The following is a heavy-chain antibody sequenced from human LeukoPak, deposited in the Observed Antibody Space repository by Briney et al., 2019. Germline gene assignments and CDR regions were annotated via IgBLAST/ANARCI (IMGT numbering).Heavy chain of an antibody. D-gene: IGHD2-8*01. Sequence: GGSLRLSCATSGFNFRTYGMSWIRQAPGKGLEWVAGISGSAYTTHYAGSVKGRSTISRDNSKNTLFLQMDSLRVEDTAVYYCAKLPIMLALNRIEFWSQGSLVTVTS. CDR2: ISGSAYTT. CDR3: AKLPIMLALNRIEF. V-gene: IGHV3-23*01. CDR1: GFNFRTYG. J-gene: IGHJ4*02.